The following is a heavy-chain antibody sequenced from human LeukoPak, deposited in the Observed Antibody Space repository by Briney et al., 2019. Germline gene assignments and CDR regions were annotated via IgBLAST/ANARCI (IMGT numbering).Heavy chain of an antibody. D-gene: IGHD6-19*01. J-gene: IGHJ4*02. CDR2: IRSSSSYI. CDR1: GFSFRSYS. V-gene: IGHV3-21*01. Sequence: PGGSLRLSCAASGFSFRSYSMNWVRQAPGKGLEWVSFIRSSSSYIYYADSVKGRFTVSRDNAKNSLYLQMNSLRAEDTAVYYCARPGIAVAGEFFDYWGQGTLVTVSS. CDR3: ARPGIAVAGEFFDY.